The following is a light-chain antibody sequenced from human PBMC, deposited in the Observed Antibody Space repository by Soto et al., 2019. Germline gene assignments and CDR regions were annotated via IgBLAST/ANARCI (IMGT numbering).Light chain of an antibody. Sequence: QSALTQPASVSGSPGQSVTISCTGTSNDVGGYDYVTWYQHHPGKAPKLMIYDVSNRPSGISDRFSASKSGNTASLTISGVQAEDEAHYYCSSYTSRATRVFGGGTKLTVL. V-gene: IGLV2-14*03. J-gene: IGLJ2*01. CDR3: SSYTSRATRV. CDR2: DVS. CDR1: SNDVGGYDY.